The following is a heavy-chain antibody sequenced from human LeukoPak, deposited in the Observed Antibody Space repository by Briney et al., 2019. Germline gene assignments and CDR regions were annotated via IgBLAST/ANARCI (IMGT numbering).Heavy chain of an antibody. CDR1: GFTVSSNY. J-gene: IGHJ5*02. D-gene: IGHD2-15*01. V-gene: IGHV3-23*01. CDR2: LGGSGINT. Sequence: GGSLRLSCAASGFTVSSNYMSWVRQAPGKGLEWVSALGGSGINTYYADSVKGRFTISRDNSKNTLYLQMNSLRAEDTAVYYCAKDLLCSGGSCYSGDWFDPWGQGTLVTVSS. CDR3: AKDLLCSGGSCYSGDWFDP.